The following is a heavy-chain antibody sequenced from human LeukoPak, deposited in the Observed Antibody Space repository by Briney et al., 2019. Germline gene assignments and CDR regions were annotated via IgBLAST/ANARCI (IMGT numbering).Heavy chain of an antibody. D-gene: IGHD1-26*01. J-gene: IGHJ4*02. V-gene: IGHV3-23*01. CDR2: IGRSGGST. CDR1: RFTFSSYA. CDR3: ANQRETQGSYDEFDY. Sequence: GGSLRLSCAASRFTFSSYAMTWVRQAPGKGLEWVSSIGRSGGSTFYADSVKGRFTISRDNSKDTLYLQMNSLRAEDTAVYYCANQRETQGSYDEFDYWGQGTLVTVSS.